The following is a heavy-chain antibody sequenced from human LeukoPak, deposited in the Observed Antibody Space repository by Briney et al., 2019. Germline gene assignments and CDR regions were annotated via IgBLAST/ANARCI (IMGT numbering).Heavy chain of an antibody. Sequence: GGSLGLSCAASGFTFSSYGMHWVRQAPGKGLEWVAVIWYDGSNKYYADSVKGRFTISRDNSKNTLYLQMNSLRAEDTAVYYCAKVGLSSGWGWFDPWGQGTLVTVSS. D-gene: IGHD6-19*01. CDR3: AKVGLSSGWGWFDP. CDR1: GFTFSSYG. V-gene: IGHV3-33*08. CDR2: IWYDGSNK. J-gene: IGHJ5*02.